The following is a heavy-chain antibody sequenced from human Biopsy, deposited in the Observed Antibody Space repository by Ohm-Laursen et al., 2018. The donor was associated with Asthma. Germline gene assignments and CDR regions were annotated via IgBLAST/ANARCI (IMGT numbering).Heavy chain of an antibody. J-gene: IGHJ6*02. D-gene: IGHD3-10*01. CDR3: ARAVDYSHYYGIDV. CDR1: GYTFSSAG. CDR2: ISVYNGNT. V-gene: IGHV1-18*01. Sequence: GSSVKVSCKASGYTFSSAGITWVRQAPGQGLEWMGWISVYNGNTKVAQKLQDRVTMITDTSTSTAYMKLRSLRSDDTAVYFCARAVDYSHYYGIDVWGQGTTVTVS.